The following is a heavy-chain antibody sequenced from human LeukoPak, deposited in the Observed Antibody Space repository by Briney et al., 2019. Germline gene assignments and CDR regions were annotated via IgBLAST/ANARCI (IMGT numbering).Heavy chain of an antibody. CDR2: TYYRSKWYN. CDR3: ARGILAYYYDSSGGPNDAFDI. D-gene: IGHD3-22*01. Sequence: SQTLSLTCAISGDSVSSNSAAWNWIGQSPSRGLEWLGRTYYRSKWYNDYAVSVKSRITINPDTSKNQFSLQLNSVTPEDTAVYYCARGILAYYYDSSGGPNDAFDIWGQGTMVTVSS. CDR1: GDSVSSNSAA. J-gene: IGHJ3*02. V-gene: IGHV6-1*01.